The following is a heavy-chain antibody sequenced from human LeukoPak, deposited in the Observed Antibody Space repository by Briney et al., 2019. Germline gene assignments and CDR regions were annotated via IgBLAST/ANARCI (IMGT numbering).Heavy chain of an antibody. J-gene: IGHJ4*02. CDR1: GFTFTNYE. CDR2: ISSSGTTT. CDR3: ARHGTPTY. Sequence: QPGGSLRLSCAASGFTFTNYEMNWVRQAPGKGLECVSYISSSGTTTYYADSMKGRFTISRDNAKNSLFLQMSSLRAEDTAVYYCARHGTPTYFGQGTLDTVSS. V-gene: IGHV3-48*03. D-gene: IGHD1-1*01.